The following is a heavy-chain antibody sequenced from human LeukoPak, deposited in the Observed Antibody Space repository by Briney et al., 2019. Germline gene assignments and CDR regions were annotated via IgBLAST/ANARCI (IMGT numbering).Heavy chain of an antibody. CDR3: ARGPMGYMVRGVIPALTEY. CDR2: IDAGNGNT. J-gene: IGHJ4*02. D-gene: IGHD3-10*01. CDR1: GYTFTSYA. Sequence: ASVKVSCKASGYTFTSYAMHWVRQAPGQRLEWMGWIDAGNGNTKYSQKFQGRVTITRDTSASTAYMELSSLRSEDTAVYYCARGPMGYMVRGVIPALTEYWGQGTLVTVSS. V-gene: IGHV1-3*01.